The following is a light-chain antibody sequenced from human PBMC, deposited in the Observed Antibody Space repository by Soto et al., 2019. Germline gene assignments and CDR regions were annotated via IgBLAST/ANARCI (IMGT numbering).Light chain of an antibody. J-gene: IGKJ1*01. CDR2: DVS. CDR1: QGVSSN. V-gene: IGKV3-15*01. CDR3: QQYTTWPPWT. Sequence: EIVMTQSPATLAVSPGERATLSCRASQGVSSNLAWYQQKPGQAPRLLIYDVSTRASDIPARFSGSGSGTEFTLTISSLQSEDFAVYYCQQYTTWPPWTFGQGTKVEIK.